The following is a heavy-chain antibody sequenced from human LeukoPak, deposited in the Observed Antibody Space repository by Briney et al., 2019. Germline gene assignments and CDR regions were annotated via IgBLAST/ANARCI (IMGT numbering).Heavy chain of an antibody. V-gene: IGHV4-34*01. D-gene: IGHD3-16*02. CDR1: GDSLYGSY. Sequence: SETLSLTCTLYGDSLYGSYWSWIRRPPGKGLEWIGEINHSGGTHYNPALWSRLTLSIDTSKNKFSLQLTSVTAADTGVYFCARVSDIMISFGGAISYFDYWGQGALVTVSS. CDR2: INHSGGT. CDR3: ARVSDIMISFGGAISYFDY. J-gene: IGHJ4*02.